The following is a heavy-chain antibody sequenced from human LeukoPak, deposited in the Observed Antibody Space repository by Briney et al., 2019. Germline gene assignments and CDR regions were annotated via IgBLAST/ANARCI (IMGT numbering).Heavy chain of an antibody. J-gene: IGHJ5*02. CDR1: GGSISNYY. Sequence: SETLSLTCTVSGGSISNYYWSWIRQPAGKGLEWIGHMYTSGRVNYNPALQSRLTISIDTSKNQFSLKLMSVTAADTAVYYCARDSGTTGEVKFDPWGQGTLVTVSS. CDR3: ARDSGTTGEVKFDP. D-gene: IGHD3-10*01. CDR2: MYTSGRV. V-gene: IGHV4-4*07.